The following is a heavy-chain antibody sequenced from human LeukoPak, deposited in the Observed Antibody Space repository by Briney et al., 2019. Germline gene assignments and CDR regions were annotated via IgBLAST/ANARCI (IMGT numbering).Heavy chain of an antibody. CDR1: GGSFSGHY. J-gene: IGHJ3*02. Sequence: PSETLSLTCAVYGGSFSGHYWSWIRQPPGKGLEWIGEINHSGSTNYNPSHKSRVTISVGTAKSQFSLKLSSVTAADTAVYYCARGPYYGDYRFRRGSAFDIWGQGTMVTVSS. CDR3: ARGPYYGDYRFRRGSAFDI. V-gene: IGHV4-34*01. D-gene: IGHD4-17*01. CDR2: INHSGST.